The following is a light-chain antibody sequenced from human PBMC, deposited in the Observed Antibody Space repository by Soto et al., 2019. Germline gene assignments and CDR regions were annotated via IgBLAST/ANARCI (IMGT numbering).Light chain of an antibody. J-gene: IGLJ2*01. Sequence: QSALTQPASVSGSPGQSITISCTGTSSDVGGYDYVSWYQQHPGKAPKLMIYDVTHRPSGVSNRLSGSKSGNTASLTISGLQAEDEADYYCSSYTSSSLVVFGGGTKLTVL. CDR2: DVT. CDR3: SSYTSSSLVV. CDR1: SSDVGGYDY. V-gene: IGLV2-14*03.